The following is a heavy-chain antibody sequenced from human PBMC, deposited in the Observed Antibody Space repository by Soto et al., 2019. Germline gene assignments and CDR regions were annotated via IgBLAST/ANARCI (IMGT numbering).Heavy chain of an antibody. CDR1: GFTFSSYS. J-gene: IGHJ4*02. Sequence: GGSLRLSCAASGFTFSSYSMNWVRQAPGKGLEWVSSISSSSSYIYYADSVKGRFTISRDNAKNSLYLQMNSLRAEDTAVYYCARDPYAKIAAEKGYIGYWGQGTLVTVSS. D-gene: IGHD6-13*01. V-gene: IGHV3-21*01. CDR2: ISSSSSYI. CDR3: ARDPYAKIAAEKGYIGY.